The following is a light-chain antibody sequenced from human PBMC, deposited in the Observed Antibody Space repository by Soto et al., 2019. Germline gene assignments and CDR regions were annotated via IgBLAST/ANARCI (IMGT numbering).Light chain of an antibody. Sequence: FMLTQPHSVSESPGKTVTISCTRSSGSIASNYVQWYKQRPGSAPTTVIYEDNQRPSGVPDRFSGSIDSSSNSASLTISGMKTEDEADYYCQSYDSSNLHVVFGGGTKLTVL. CDR1: SGSIASNY. V-gene: IGLV6-57*04. CDR3: QSYDSSNLHVV. CDR2: EDN. J-gene: IGLJ2*01.